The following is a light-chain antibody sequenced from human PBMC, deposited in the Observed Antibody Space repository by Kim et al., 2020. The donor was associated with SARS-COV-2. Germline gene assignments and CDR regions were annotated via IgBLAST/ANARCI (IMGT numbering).Light chain of an antibody. CDR1: SLRSYY. CDR3: NSRGSNDNVL. V-gene: IGLV3-19*01. J-gene: IGLJ2*01. CDR2: GKN. Sequence: VALGQTVRITCQGDSLRSYYATWYQQKPGQTPIVVIYGKNNRPSGIPDRFSGSSSGDTASLTITGTQAGDEADYYCNSRGSNDNVLFGGGTKLTVL.